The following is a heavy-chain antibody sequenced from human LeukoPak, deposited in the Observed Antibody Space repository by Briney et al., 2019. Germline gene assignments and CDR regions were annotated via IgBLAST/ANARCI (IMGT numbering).Heavy chain of an antibody. D-gene: IGHD5-12*01. CDR2: INPSGGST. Sequence: GASVKVSCTTSGYTFTSYYIHWVRQAPGQGLEWMGIINPSGGSTSYAQKFQGRVTMTRDTSTSTVYMYLSSLRSEDTAVYYCARNRVESGYELTDTSFDYWGQGTLVTVSS. V-gene: IGHV1-46*01. CDR1: GYTFTSYY. CDR3: ARNRVESGYELTDTSFDY. J-gene: IGHJ4*02.